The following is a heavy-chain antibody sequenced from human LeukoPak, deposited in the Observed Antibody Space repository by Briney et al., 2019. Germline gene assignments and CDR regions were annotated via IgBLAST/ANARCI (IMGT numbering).Heavy chain of an antibody. CDR3: ARHRSGWLQSSFDY. V-gene: IGHV4-39*01. J-gene: IGHJ4*02. CDR2: IYYSGST. Sequence: SETLSLTCTVSGGSISSSSYYWGWIRQPPGKGLEWIGSIYYSGSTYYNPSLKNRVTISVDTSKNQFSLKLSSVTAADTAVYYCARHRSGWLQSSFDYWGQGTLVTVSS. CDR1: GGSISSSSYY. D-gene: IGHD5-24*01.